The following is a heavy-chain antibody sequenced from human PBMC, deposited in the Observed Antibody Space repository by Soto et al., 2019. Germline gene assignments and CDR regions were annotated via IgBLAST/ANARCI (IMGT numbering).Heavy chain of an antibody. CDR3: ARGIYYDFWSGYPGYFDY. J-gene: IGHJ4*02. Sequence: ASETLSLTCPFSGGSINSGGYYWSWVRQHPGKGLEWIGYIHYSGSTYYNPSLKSRVTISVDTSKNQFSLKLSSVTAADTAVYYCARGIYYDFWSGYPGYFDYWGQGTLVTVSS. D-gene: IGHD3-3*01. CDR1: GGSINSGGYY. V-gene: IGHV4-31*03. CDR2: IHYSGST.